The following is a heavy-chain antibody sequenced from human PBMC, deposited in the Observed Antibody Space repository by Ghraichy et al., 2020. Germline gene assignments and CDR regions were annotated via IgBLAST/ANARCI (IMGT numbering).Heavy chain of an antibody. CDR3: AKVGMGLLGTSNFPAWYFDL. V-gene: IGHV3-23*01. CDR1: GFTFRRHA. D-gene: IGHD5-24*01. J-gene: IGHJ2*01. CDR2: ISDSGGET. Sequence: GGSLRLSCAGSGFTFRRHAMSWVRQAPGKGLEWVSAISDSGGETYYGDSVKGRFTISRDNSKNTLYLQMNSLRAEDTAVYYCAKVGMGLLGTSNFPAWYFDLWGRGTLVTVSS.